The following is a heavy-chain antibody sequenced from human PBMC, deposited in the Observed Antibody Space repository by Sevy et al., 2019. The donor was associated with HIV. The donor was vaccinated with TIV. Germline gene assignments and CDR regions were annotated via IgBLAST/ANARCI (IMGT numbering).Heavy chain of an antibody. CDR1: GFTFSSYA. V-gene: IGHV3-23*01. CDR3: AKDRHPHLTGYNSGWYFFDY. CDR2: ISGSGGST. D-gene: IGHD6-19*01. Sequence: GGSLRLSCAASGFTFSSYAMSWVRQAPGKGLEWVSTISGSGGSTYYADSVKGRFTISRDNSKNTLYLQMNSLRAEDTAVYYCAKDRHPHLTGYNSGWYFFDYWGQGTLVTVSS. J-gene: IGHJ4*02.